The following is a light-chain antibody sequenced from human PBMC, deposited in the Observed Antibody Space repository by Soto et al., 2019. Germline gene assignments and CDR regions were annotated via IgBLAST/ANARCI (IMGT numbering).Light chain of an antibody. V-gene: IGKV3-15*01. CDR1: QSVSDN. CDR2: DAS. Sequence: EIVLTQSPATLSVSPGEGATLSCRTSQSVSDNQLAWYQQKPGQAPRLLIYDASNRATGIPARFSGSGSGTEFTLTISSLQSEDFAIYYCQQYHIWLTFGGGTKVDIK. J-gene: IGKJ4*01. CDR3: QQYHIWLT.